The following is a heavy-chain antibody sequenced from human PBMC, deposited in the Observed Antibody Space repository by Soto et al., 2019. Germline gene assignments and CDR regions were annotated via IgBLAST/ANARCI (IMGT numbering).Heavy chain of an antibody. CDR2: ISSTATYT. CDR1: GFSFSDYY. D-gene: IGHD3-22*01. J-gene: IGHJ4*02. CDR3: ARARLVVEGRFDY. V-gene: IGHV3-11*06. Sequence: QVQLVESGGGLVKPGGSLRLSCAASGFSFSDYYMNWICQAPGKGLEWLSYISSTATYTNYADSVRGRFTISRDSAKNSLYLDMNALRAEDTAVYYCARARLVVEGRFDYWGQGTLVTVSS.